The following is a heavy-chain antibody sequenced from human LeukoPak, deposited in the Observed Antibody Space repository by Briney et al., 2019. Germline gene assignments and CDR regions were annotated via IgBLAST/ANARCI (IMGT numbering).Heavy chain of an antibody. V-gene: IGHV3-23*01. Sequence: GGSLRLSCTASGFSFSGYAMTWVRQAPGKGLEWVSAMTGSGGSTYYADSVKGRFTISRDNSKNTLYLQMNSLRAGDTAVYYCAKRAAVSGSGYFDYWGQGTLVTVSS. CDR3: AKRAAVSGSGYFDY. J-gene: IGHJ4*02. D-gene: IGHD6-13*01. CDR2: MTGSGGST. CDR1: GFSFSGYA.